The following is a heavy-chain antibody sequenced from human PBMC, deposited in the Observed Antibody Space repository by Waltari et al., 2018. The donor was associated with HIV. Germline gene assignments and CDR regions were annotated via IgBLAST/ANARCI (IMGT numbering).Heavy chain of an antibody. CDR3: VRGNWNYGDYYYGMDG. CDR1: SGSFNVYY. J-gene: IGHJ6*02. D-gene: IGHD1-7*01. V-gene: IGHV4-34*01. CDR2: ISHSGTT. Sequence: VQLHQWGTGLLKPSETLSLTCAVYSGSFNVYYWTWVRQRPGKGLEWIGEISHSGTTNYNPSLKSRVTISVDTSKNQFSLRLRSVTAKDSATYFCVRGNWNYGDYYYGMDGWGQGTIVTVSS.